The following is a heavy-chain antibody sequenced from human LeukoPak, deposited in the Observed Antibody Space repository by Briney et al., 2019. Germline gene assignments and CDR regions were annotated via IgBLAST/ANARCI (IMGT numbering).Heavy chain of an antibody. V-gene: IGHV4-59*01. CDR1: GGSISSYY. Sequence: SETLSLTCTVSGGSISSYYWSWIRQPPGKGLEWSGYIYYSGSTNYNPSLKSRVTISVDTSKNQFSLKLSSVTAADTAVYYCARGGAYCGGDCSDVWGKGTTVTVSS. CDR2: IYYSGST. CDR3: ARGGAYCGGDCSDV. J-gene: IGHJ6*04. D-gene: IGHD2-21*02.